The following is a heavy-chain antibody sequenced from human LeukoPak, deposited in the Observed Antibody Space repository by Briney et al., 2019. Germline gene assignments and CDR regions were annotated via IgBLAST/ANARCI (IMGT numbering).Heavy chain of an antibody. Sequence: SETLSLTCTVSGGSISSYYWSWIRRPPGKGLEWIGYIYYSGSTNYNPSLKSRVTISVDTSKNQFSLKLSSVTAADTAVYYCARDSYSSSWYKGVGWFDPWGQGTLVTVSS. CDR3: ARDSYSSSWYKGVGWFDP. V-gene: IGHV4-59*01. J-gene: IGHJ5*02. D-gene: IGHD6-13*01. CDR2: IYYSGST. CDR1: GGSISSYY.